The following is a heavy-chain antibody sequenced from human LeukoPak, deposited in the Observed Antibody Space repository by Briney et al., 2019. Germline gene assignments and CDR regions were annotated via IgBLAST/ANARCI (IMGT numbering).Heavy chain of an antibody. V-gene: IGHV3-48*04. CDR2: ISSSSSTI. CDR1: GFTFSSYS. CDR3: AKDSSSGSSNYFHGMDV. D-gene: IGHD3-10*01. Sequence: GGSLRLSCAASGFTFSSYSMNWVRQAPGKGLEWVSYISSSSSTIYYADSVKGRFTISRDNAKNSLYLQMNSLRAEDTAVYYCAKDSSSGSSNYFHGMDVWGQGTTVTVSS. J-gene: IGHJ6*02.